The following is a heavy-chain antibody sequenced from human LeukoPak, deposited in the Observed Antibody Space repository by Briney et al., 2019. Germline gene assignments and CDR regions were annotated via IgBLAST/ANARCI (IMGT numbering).Heavy chain of an antibody. CDR2: IYYSGST. CDR1: GGSISSSSYY. V-gene: IGHV4-39*01. D-gene: IGHD5-24*01. CDR3: ARTNRYVENFDY. Sequence: SETLSLTCTVSGGSISSSSYYLDWIRHPPGKGLEWIGSIYYSGSTYYNPSLKSRVTISVDTSKNQFSLKLSSVTAADTAVYYCARTNRYVENFDYWGQGSLVTVSS. J-gene: IGHJ4*02.